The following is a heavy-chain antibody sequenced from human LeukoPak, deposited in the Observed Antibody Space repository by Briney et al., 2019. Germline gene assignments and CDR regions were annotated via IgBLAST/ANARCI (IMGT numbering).Heavy chain of an antibody. CDR3: ARERMVSSSGYYYYYMDV. D-gene: IGHD6-6*01. CDR2: INPNSGGT. J-gene: IGHJ6*03. Sequence: EASVKLSCKASGYTFTGYYMHWVRQAPGQGLELMGRINPNSGGTNYAQKFQGRVTMTRDTSISTAYMELSRLRSDDTAVYYCARERMVSSSGYYYYYMDVWGKGTTVTVSS. V-gene: IGHV1-2*06. CDR1: GYTFTGYY.